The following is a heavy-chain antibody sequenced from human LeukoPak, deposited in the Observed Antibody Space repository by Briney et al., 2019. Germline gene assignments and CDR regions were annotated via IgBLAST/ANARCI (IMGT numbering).Heavy chain of an antibody. CDR2: INSSGSTI. CDR1: GFTFSSYE. Sequence: GGSLRLSCAASGFTFSSYEMNWVRQAPGKGLEWVSYINSSGSTIYYADSVKGRFTISRDNAKNSLYLQMNSLRAEDTAVYYCANTLTFKWEPDHDAFDIWAKGQWSPSLQ. CDR3: ANTLTFKWEPDHDAFDI. V-gene: IGHV3-48*03. J-gene: IGHJ3*02. D-gene: IGHD1-26*01.